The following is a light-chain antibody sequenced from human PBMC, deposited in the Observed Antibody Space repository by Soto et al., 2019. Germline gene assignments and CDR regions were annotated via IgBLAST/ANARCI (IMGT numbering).Light chain of an antibody. J-gene: IGKJ5*01. V-gene: IGKV3-11*01. CDR3: QQRSNWPIT. CDR1: QYINTR. Sequence: EIVLTQSPATLSSFPSDRVTLSCRASQYINTRLAWYQHRPGQAPRLLIYDASNRATGIPARFSGSGSGTDFTLTISSLEPEDFAVYYCQQRSNWPITFGQGTRLEN. CDR2: DAS.